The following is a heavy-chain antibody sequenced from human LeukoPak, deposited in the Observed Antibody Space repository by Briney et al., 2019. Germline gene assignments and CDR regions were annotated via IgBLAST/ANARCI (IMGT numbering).Heavy chain of an antibody. CDR1: GFTFSSYA. V-gene: IGHV3-23*01. CDR2: ISGSGGST. D-gene: IGHD3-22*01. CDR3: AKVDSSGLMLSPYYYYGMDV. Sequence: PGGSLRLSCAASGFTFSSYAMSWVRQAPGKGLEWVSAISGSGGSTYYADSVKGRFTISRDNSKNTLYLQMNSLRAEDTAVYYCAKVDSSGLMLSPYYYYGMDVWGQGTTVTVSS. J-gene: IGHJ6*02.